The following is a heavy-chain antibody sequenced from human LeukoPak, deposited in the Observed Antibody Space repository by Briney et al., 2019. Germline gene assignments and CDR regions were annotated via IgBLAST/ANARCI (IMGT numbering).Heavy chain of an antibody. V-gene: IGHV1-18*01. CDR3: AREPTKLYHDYYDSSGYLWDY. Sequence: ASVKVSCKASGYTFITHGISWVRQAPGQGLEWMGWISGNNGNTHYAQKLQGRVTMTTDTSTSTAYMELRSLRSDDTAVYYCAREPTKLYHDYYDSSGYLWDYWGQGTLVTVSS. D-gene: IGHD3-22*01. CDR1: GYTFITHG. CDR2: ISGNNGNT. J-gene: IGHJ4*02.